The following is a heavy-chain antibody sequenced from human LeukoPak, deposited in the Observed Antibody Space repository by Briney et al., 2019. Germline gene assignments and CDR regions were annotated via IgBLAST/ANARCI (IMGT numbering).Heavy chain of an antibody. V-gene: IGHV3-53*04. Sequence: GGSLRLSCAASGFTVSSNYVSWVRQAPGKGLEWVSVIYSGGSTYYADSVKGRFTISRHNSKSTLYLQMNSLRAEDTAVYYCAAHASPKGIAAAGIYYFDYWGQGTLVTVSS. D-gene: IGHD6-13*01. J-gene: IGHJ4*02. CDR3: AAHASPKGIAAAGIYYFDY. CDR1: GFTVSSNY. CDR2: IYSGGST.